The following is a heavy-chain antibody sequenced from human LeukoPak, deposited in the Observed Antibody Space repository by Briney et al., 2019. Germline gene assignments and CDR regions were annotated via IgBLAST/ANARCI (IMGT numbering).Heavy chain of an antibody. CDR3: AKDKGVAGHDY. V-gene: IGHV3-53*01. D-gene: IGHD3-3*01. CDR1: GFTVHSNY. CDR2: IDRSGVT. J-gene: IGHJ4*02. Sequence: GGSLRLSCAASGFTVHSNYMSWVRQAPGKGLEWVSVIDRSGVTHYADSVKGRFTISRDNSKNTLYLQMNSLRADDTAVYYCAKDKGVAGHDYWGQGTLVTVSS.